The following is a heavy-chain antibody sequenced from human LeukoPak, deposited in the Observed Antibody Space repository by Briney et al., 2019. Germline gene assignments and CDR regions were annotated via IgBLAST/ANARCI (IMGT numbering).Heavy chain of an antibody. V-gene: IGHV4-34*01. CDR2: INHSGST. CDR3: ARGRDYYGSGSLAFDY. CDR1: GGSFSGYY. Sequence: SETLSLTCAVYGGSFSGYYWSWIRQPPGKGLEWIGEINHSGSTNYNPSLKSRVTISVDTSKNQFSLKLSSVTAADTAAYYCARGRDYYGSGSLAFDYWGQGTLVTVSS. J-gene: IGHJ4*02. D-gene: IGHD3-10*01.